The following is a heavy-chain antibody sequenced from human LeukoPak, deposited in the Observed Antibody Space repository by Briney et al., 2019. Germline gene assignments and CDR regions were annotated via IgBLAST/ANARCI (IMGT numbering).Heavy chain of an antibody. V-gene: IGHV3-53*01. CDR3: ATPIAAAGIVGPYYGMDV. CDR2: IYSGGST. D-gene: IGHD6-13*01. Sequence: PGGSLRLSCAASGFTFSSNYMSWVRQAPGKGLEWVSVIYSGGSTYYADSVKGRFTISRDNSKNTLYLQMNSLRAEDTAVYYCATPIAAAGIVGPYYGMDVWGQGTTVTVSS. CDR1: GFTFSSNY. J-gene: IGHJ6*02.